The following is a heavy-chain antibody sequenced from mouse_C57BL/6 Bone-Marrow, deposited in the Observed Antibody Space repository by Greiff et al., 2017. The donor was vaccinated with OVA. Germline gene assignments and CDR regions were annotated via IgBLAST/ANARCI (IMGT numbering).Heavy chain of an antibody. CDR1: GYTFTSYW. CDR2: IDPSDSYT. V-gene: IGHV1-50*01. CDR3: ARKGPYYAMDY. J-gene: IGHJ4*01. Sequence: QVQLQQPGAELVKPGASVKLSCKASGYTFTSYWMQWVKQRPGQGLEWIGEIDPSDSYTNYNQKFKGKATLTVDTSSSTAYMQLSSLTSEDSAVYYCARKGPYYAMDYWGQGTSVTVSS.